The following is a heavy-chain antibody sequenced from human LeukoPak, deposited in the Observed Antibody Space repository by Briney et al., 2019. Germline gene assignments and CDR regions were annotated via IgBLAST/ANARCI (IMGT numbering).Heavy chain of an antibody. CDR2: SYDGSNK. CDR3: MTGGHYSGS. J-gene: IGHJ5*02. D-gene: IGHD3-3*01. V-gene: IGHV3-30-3*01. CDR1: GFTFSSYA. Sequence: SGGSLRLFCAASGFTFSSYAMHWVRQAPGKGLEWVAVSYDGSNKYYADSVKGRFTISRDNSRNTLYLQMNSLRAEDTAVYYCMTGGHYSGSWGQGSLVTVSS.